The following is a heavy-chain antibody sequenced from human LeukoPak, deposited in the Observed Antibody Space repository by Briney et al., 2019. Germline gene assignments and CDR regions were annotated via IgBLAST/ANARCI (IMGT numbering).Heavy chain of an antibody. J-gene: IGHJ6*02. CDR1: GFTFSDYS. V-gene: IGHV3-48*01. D-gene: IGHD3-10*01. CDR3: ARDRGYYNGMDV. Sequence: PGGSLRLSCAASGFTFSDYSMNWVRQAPGKGLEDLSYINSDGKTTWYADSVKGRFTASRDNAKSSLYLQMNSLRAEDTAVYYCARDRGYYNGMDVWGQGTTVTVSS. CDR2: INSDGKTT.